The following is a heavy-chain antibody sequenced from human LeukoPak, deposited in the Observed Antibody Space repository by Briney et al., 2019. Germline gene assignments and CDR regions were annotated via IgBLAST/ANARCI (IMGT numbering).Heavy chain of an antibody. CDR2: ISTCSGGI. J-gene: IGHJ6*03. CDR3: AYRYGDFPYYMDV. Sequence: GGSLRLSCAASGLTFISYSMNWVRQAPGKGLEWVSSISTCSGGIYYAASVKGRFTISRDNANNPLYLQMNSLRAEDPAVYYFAYRYGDFPYYMDVWGKGTTVTVSS. V-gene: IGHV3-21*04. D-gene: IGHD4-17*01. CDR1: GLTFISYS.